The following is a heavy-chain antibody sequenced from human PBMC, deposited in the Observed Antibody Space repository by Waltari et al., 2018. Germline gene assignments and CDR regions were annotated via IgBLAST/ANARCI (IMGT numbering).Heavy chain of an antibody. Sequence: EVQLVESGGVVVQPGGSLRLSCAASGFTFDDYTMHWVRQAPGKGLEWVSSISSSSSYIYYADSVKGRFTISRDNAKNSLYLQMNSLRAEDTAVYYCAREGLAARSHYYYGMDVWGQGTTVTVSS. CDR1: GFTFDDYT. CDR2: ISSSSSYI. J-gene: IGHJ6*02. V-gene: IGHV3-21*01. CDR3: AREGLAARSHYYYGMDV. D-gene: IGHD6-6*01.